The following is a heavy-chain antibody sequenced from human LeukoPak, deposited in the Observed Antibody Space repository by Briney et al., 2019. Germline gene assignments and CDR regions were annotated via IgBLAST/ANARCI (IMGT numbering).Heavy chain of an antibody. J-gene: IGHJ3*02. V-gene: IGHV3-20*01. Sequence: PGGSLRLSCTAFGFTLSSYEMSWIRQAPGKGLEWVSSIDYSGGDTHYADSVKGRFTISRDNAKNSLYLQMNSLRAEDTALYHCARVYLYSSSATGAFDIWGQGTMVTVSS. CDR1: GFTLSSYE. CDR2: IDYSGGDT. CDR3: ARVYLYSSSATGAFDI. D-gene: IGHD6-13*01.